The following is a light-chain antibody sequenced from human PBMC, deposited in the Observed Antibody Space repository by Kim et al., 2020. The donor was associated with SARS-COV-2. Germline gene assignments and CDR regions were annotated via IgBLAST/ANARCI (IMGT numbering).Light chain of an antibody. CDR2: GKN. Sequence: VALGETVRSTCQGDSTRSYYATWYQQKPGQAPIVVIYGKNNRPSGIPDRFSGSSSGNTASLTITGTQAGDEADYYCNSRDSNDNVVFGGGTKLTVL. V-gene: IGLV3-19*01. CDR3: NSRDSNDNVV. J-gene: IGLJ2*01. CDR1: STRSYY.